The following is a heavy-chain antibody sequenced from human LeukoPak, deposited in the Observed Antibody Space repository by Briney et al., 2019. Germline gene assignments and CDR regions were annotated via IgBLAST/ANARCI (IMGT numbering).Heavy chain of an antibody. D-gene: IGHD3-10*01. J-gene: IGHJ4*02. Sequence: SQTLSLTCTVSGGSISSGSYYWSWIRQPAGKGLEWIGRIYTSGSTNYNPSLKSRVTISVDTSKNQFSLKLSSVTAADTAVYYCARDRGEIDYWGQGTLVTVSS. CDR2: IYTSGST. CDR1: GGSISSGSYY. V-gene: IGHV4-61*02. CDR3: ARDRGEIDY.